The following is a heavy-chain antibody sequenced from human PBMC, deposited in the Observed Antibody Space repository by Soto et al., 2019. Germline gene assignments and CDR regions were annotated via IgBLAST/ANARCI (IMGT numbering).Heavy chain of an antibody. CDR3: ARGHSSSWYGDYYYGMDV. Sequence: ASETLSLTCAVYGGSFSGYYWSWIRQPPGKGLEWIGEINHSGSTNYNPSLKSRVTISVDTSKNQFSLKLSSVTAADTAVYYCARGHSSSWYGDYYYGMDVWGQGTTVTVSS. CDR1: GGSFSGYY. J-gene: IGHJ6*02. D-gene: IGHD6-13*01. V-gene: IGHV4-34*01. CDR2: INHSGST.